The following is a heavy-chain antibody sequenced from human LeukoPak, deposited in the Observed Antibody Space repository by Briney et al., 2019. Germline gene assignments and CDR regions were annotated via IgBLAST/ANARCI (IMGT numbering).Heavy chain of an antibody. CDR3: ARGKIVGIAAAGGYFDY. V-gene: IGHV1-69*05. J-gene: IGHJ4*02. Sequence: SSVKVSCKASGGTFSSYAISWVRQAPGQGLEWMGGIIPIFGTANYAQKFQGRVTITTDESTSTAYMELSSLRSEDTAVYYCARGKIVGIAAAGGYFDYWGQGTLVTVSS. D-gene: IGHD6-13*01. CDR1: GGTFSSYA. CDR2: IIPIFGTA.